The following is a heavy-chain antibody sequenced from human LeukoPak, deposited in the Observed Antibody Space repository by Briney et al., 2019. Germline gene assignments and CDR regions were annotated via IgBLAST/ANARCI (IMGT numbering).Heavy chain of an antibody. CDR2: INHSGST. CDR1: GGSFSGYY. V-gene: IGHV4-34*01. D-gene: IGHD6-13*01. J-gene: IGHJ5*02. Sequence: SETLSLTCAVYGGSFSGYYWSCIRQPPGKGLEWIGEINHSGSTNYNPSLKSRVTISVDTSKNQFSLKLSSVTAADTAVYYCARGWYSSSCYVRWFDPWGQGTLVTVSS. CDR3: ARGWYSSSCYVRWFDP.